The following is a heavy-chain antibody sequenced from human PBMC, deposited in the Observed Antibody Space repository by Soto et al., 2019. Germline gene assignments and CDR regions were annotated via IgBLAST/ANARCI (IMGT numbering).Heavy chain of an antibody. D-gene: IGHD6-19*01. J-gene: IGHJ4*03. Sequence: ASVKVSCKASGYMFTKSAMHWVRQAPGQRLEWMGWISGDSGNTKYSPKLQDRVTITRDTSASTAYMELSSLRSEDTALYYCARDGVAAGNINFDYRGPGTLLTVSS. CDR2: ISGDSGNT. CDR3: ARDGVAAGNINFDY. CDR1: GYMFTKSA. V-gene: IGHV1-3*01.